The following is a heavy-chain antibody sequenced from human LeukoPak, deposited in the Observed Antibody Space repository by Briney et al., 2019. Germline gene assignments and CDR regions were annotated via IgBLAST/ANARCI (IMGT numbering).Heavy chain of an antibody. CDR1: GYTFTSYY. CDR2: INPSGGST. Sequence: ASVKVSCKASGYTFTSYYTHWVRQAPGQGLEWMGIINPSGGSTSYAQKFQGRVTMTRDTSTSTVYMELSSLRSEDTAVYYCATDIVVVPAATHDVDAFDIWGQGTMVTVSS. V-gene: IGHV1-46*01. J-gene: IGHJ3*02. CDR3: ATDIVVVPAATHDVDAFDI. D-gene: IGHD2-2*01.